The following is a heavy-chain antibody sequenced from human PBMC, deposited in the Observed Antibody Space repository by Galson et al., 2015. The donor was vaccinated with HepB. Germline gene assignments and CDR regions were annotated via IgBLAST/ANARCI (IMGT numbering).Heavy chain of an antibody. CDR1: GFTFSSYA. V-gene: IGHV3-23*01. Sequence: SLRLSCAASGFTFSSYAMSWVRQAPGKGLEWVSAISGSGGSTYYADSVKGRFTISRDNSKNTLYLQMNSLRAEDTAVYYCAKDGERGFGELNQIGNPFDYWGQGTLVTVSS. CDR3: AKDGERGFGELNQIGNPFDY. CDR2: ISGSGGST. D-gene: IGHD3-10*01. J-gene: IGHJ4*02.